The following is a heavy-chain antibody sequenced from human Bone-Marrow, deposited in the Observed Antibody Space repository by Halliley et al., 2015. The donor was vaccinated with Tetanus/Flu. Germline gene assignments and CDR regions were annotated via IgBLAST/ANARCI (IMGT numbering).Heavy chain of an antibody. D-gene: IGHD1-26*01. V-gene: IGHV3-23*01. J-gene: IGHJ5*01. Sequence: SLRLSCAASGFTFVSYAMHWVRQAPGKGLEWVSAISGSGDNTYYTDSVKGRFTMSSDSSKNTVYLQMNSLRVDDTAVYYCAKAMPRAERELGRNWFDSWGQGVLVTVSS. CDR3: AKAMPRAERELGRNWFDS. CDR1: GFTFVSYA. CDR2: ISGSGDNT.